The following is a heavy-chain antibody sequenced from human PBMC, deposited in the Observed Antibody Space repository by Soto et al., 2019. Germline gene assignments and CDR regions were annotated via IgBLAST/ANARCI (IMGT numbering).Heavy chain of an antibody. Sequence: PSETLSLTCAVYGGSFSGYYWSWIRQPPGKGLEWIGEINHSGSTNYNPSLKSRVTISVDTSKNQFSLKLSSVTAADTAVYYCARGLTTVTTNNWFDPWGQGTLVTVSS. D-gene: IGHD4-17*01. V-gene: IGHV4-34*01. J-gene: IGHJ5*02. CDR2: INHSGST. CDR1: GGSFSGYY. CDR3: ARGLTTVTTNNWFDP.